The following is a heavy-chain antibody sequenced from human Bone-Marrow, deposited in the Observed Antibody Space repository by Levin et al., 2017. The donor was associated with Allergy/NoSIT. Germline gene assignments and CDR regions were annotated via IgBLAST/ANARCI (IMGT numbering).Heavy chain of an antibody. CDR2: ISSSNTYT. Sequence: GESLKISCAASGFSFSNYDMRWIRQAPGKGLEWVSYISSSNTYTDYADSVKGRFTISRDNAKNSLYLQMNSLRDEDTAVYYCARDEAGRYSYGLAPADLWGQGTLVTVSS. CDR3: ARDEAGRYSYGLAPADL. J-gene: IGHJ4*02. CDR1: GFSFSNYD. D-gene: IGHD5-18*01. V-gene: IGHV3-11*05.